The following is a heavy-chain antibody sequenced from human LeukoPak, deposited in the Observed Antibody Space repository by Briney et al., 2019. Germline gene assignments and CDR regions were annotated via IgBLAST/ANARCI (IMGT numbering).Heavy chain of an antibody. Sequence: PGGSLRLSCAASGFTVSSSYMTWVRQAPGKGLEWVSVIYSGGTTYYADSVKGRFTISRDNSKNTLYLQMNSLRAEDTAVYYCAKDRRIQLWLDYWGQGTLVTVSS. D-gene: IGHD5-18*01. V-gene: IGHV3-66*01. J-gene: IGHJ4*02. CDR1: GFTVSSSY. CDR3: AKDRRIQLWLDY. CDR2: IYSGGTT.